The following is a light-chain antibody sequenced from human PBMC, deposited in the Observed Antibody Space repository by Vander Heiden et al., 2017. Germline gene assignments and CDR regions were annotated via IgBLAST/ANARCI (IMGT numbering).Light chain of an antibody. V-gene: IGKV3-15*01. CDR1: QSISSN. J-gene: IGKJ1*01. CDR3: QQYNNWPRT. CDR2: GAS. Sequence: EIVMTPSPATLSVSPGERPTLPCRASQSISSNLAWYQQKPGQAPRLLIYGASTRATGIPARFSGSGSGTEFTLTISSLQSEDFAVYYCQQYNNWPRTFGQGTKVEIK.